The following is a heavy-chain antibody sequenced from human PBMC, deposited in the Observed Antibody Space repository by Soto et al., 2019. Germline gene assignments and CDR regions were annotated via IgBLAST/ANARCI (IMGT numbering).Heavy chain of an antibody. D-gene: IGHD3-22*01. Sequence: SETLSLACTVSGGSISSGDYYWSWICQPPGKGLEWIGYIYYSGSTYYNPSLKSRVTISVDTSKNQFSLKLSSVTAADTAVYYCARECIPPNSSGYYLDYWGQGTLVTVSS. CDR1: GGSISSGDYY. J-gene: IGHJ4*02. V-gene: IGHV4-30-4*01. CDR3: ARECIPPNSSGYYLDY. CDR2: IYYSGST.